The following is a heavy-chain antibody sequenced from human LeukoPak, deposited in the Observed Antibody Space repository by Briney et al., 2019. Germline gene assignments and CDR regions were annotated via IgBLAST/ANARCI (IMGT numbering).Heavy chain of an antibody. J-gene: IGHJ4*02. Sequence: GGSLRLSCAASGLTVSSKYMSRVRQAPGKGLEWVSVMYNNGNTHYVDSVKGRFTISRDNAKNTLYLQMNSLRPEDTAVYYCARVGGDRVAYWGQGTLVTVSS. CDR3: ARVGGDRVAY. CDR2: MYNNGNT. CDR1: GLTVSSKY. D-gene: IGHD4-17*01. V-gene: IGHV3-53*01.